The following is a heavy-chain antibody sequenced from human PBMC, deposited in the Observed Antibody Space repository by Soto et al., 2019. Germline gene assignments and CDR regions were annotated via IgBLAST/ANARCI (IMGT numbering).Heavy chain of an antibody. CDR3: ARDDYLDSCSSTSCYGYYGMDV. CDR2: INAGNGNT. Sequence: ASVTVSCKASGYTFTSYAMHWVRQALGQRLEWMGWINAGNGNTKYSQKFQGRVTITRDTSASTAYMELSSLRSEDTAVYYCARDDYLDSCSSTSCYGYYGMDVWGQGTTVTVSS. D-gene: IGHD2-2*01. CDR1: GYTFTSYA. V-gene: IGHV1-3*01. J-gene: IGHJ6*02.